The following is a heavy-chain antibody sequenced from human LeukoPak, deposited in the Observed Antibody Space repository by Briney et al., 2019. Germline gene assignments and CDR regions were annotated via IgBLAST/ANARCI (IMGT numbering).Heavy chain of an antibody. V-gene: IGHV3-33*01. CDR1: GFTFSSYG. Sequence: GESLRLSCAASGFTFSSYGMHWVRQAPGKGLEWVAVIWYDGSNKYYADSVKGRFTISRDNSKNTLYLQMNSLRAEDTAVYYCAILPSIAVAGYTDYYYGMDVWGQGTTVTVSS. CDR2: IWYDGSNK. CDR3: AILPSIAVAGYTDYYYGMDV. D-gene: IGHD6-19*01. J-gene: IGHJ6*02.